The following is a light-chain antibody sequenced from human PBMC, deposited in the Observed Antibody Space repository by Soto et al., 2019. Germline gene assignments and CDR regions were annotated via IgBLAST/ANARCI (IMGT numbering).Light chain of an antibody. CDR3: QQYYSLPLT. CDR1: QSILYSTNNKNY. V-gene: IGKV4-1*01. J-gene: IGKJ4*01. CDR2: WAS. Sequence: DIVMTQSPDSLAASLGERATINCKSSQSILYSTNNKNYLAWYQQKPGQPPKLLIYWASTRESGVPDRFSGSGSGTDFTLTIYSLQAEDVAVYYCQQYYSLPLTFGGGTKVEIK.